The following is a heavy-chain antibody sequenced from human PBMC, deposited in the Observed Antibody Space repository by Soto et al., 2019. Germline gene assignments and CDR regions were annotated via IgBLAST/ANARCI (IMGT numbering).Heavy chain of an antibody. CDR3: ARDLYSSSPY. J-gene: IGHJ4*02. D-gene: IGHD6-6*01. CDR2: INHSGST. CDR1: GGSFSGYY. V-gene: IGHV4-34*01. Sequence: PSETPSLTCDVDGGSFSGYYWSWIRQPPGKGLEWIGEINHSGSTNYNPSLKSRVTISVDTSKNQFSLKLSSVTAADTAVYYCARDLYSSSPYWGQGTLVTVSS.